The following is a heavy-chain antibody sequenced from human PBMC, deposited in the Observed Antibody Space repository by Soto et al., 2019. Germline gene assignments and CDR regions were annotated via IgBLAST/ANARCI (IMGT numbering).Heavy chain of an antibody. D-gene: IGHD6-6*01. J-gene: IGHJ4*02. V-gene: IGHV3-30-3*01. CDR2: ISYDGSNK. Sequence: LRLSCAASGFTFSSYAMHWVRQAPGKGLEWVAVISYDGSNKYYADSVKGRFTISRDNSKNTLYLQMNSLRAEDTAVYYCARGEYSSSAGLVLFDYWGQGTLVTVSS. CDR1: GFTFSSYA. CDR3: ARGEYSSSAGLVLFDY.